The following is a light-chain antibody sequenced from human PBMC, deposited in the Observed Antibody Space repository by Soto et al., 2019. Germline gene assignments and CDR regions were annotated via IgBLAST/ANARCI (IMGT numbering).Light chain of an antibody. J-gene: IGLJ1*01. Sequence: QSVLTQPPSVSGAPGQRVTISCTGSGSNIGAGYDVHWYQQLPGTAPKLLIFANINRPSGVPDRFSGSKSGTSASLAITGLRAGDEADYYCSSYTSSSLYVFGTGTKVTVL. CDR1: GSNIGAGYD. CDR3: SSYTSSSLYV. V-gene: IGLV1-40*01. CDR2: ANI.